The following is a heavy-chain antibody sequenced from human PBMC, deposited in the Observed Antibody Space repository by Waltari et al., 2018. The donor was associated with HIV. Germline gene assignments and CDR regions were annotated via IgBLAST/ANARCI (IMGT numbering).Heavy chain of an antibody. V-gene: IGHV1-2*02. Sequence: QVQLVQSGAEVKKPGASVKVSCQASGHTFTGYYMHWVRQAPGQGLEWMGWINPNSGGTKYAQKFQGRVTMTRDTSISTAYMELSRLRSDDTAVYYCARAQYYYDSSGYYYGDYGMDVWGQGTTVTVSS. CDR2: INPNSGGT. J-gene: IGHJ6*02. CDR3: ARAQYYYDSSGYYYGDYGMDV. CDR1: GHTFTGYY. D-gene: IGHD3-22*01.